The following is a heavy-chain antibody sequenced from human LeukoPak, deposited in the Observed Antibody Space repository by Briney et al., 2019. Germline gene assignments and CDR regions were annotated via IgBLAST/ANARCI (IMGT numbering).Heavy chain of an antibody. CDR3: AFGDCGTNCYYFDY. Sequence: ASVKVSCKASGGTFSSYAISWVRQAPGQGLEWMGGIIPIFGTANYAQKFQGRVTTAADESTSTAYMELSSLRSEDTAVYYCAFGDCGTNCYYFDYWGQGTLVTVSS. CDR2: IIPIFGTA. CDR1: GGTFSSYA. D-gene: IGHD2-2*01. V-gene: IGHV1-69*13. J-gene: IGHJ4*02.